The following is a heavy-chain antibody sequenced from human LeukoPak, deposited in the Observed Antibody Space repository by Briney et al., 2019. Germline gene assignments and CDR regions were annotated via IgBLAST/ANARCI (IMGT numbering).Heavy chain of an antibody. Sequence: GASVKVSCKASGYTFTSYGISWMRQAPGQGLEWMGWISAYNGNTNYAQKLQGRVTMTTDTSTSTAYMELRSLRSDDTAVYYCARAKSGYFDWLSDFDYWGQGTLVTVSS. V-gene: IGHV1-18*04. CDR3: ARAKSGYFDWLSDFDY. CDR1: GYTFTSYG. D-gene: IGHD3-9*01. CDR2: ISAYNGNT. J-gene: IGHJ4*02.